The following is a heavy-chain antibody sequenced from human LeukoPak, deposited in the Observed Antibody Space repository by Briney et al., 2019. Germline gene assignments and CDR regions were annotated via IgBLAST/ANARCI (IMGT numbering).Heavy chain of an antibody. CDR3: ARGGSYASPIGY. Sequence: SETLSLTCTLSGGSISTYYWSWIRQPPGKGLEWIGYIYHSGSTNYNPSLKSRVTISVDTSKNQFSLKLSSVTAADTAVYYRARGGSYASPIGYWGQGALDTVSS. V-gene: IGHV4-59*01. D-gene: IGHD2-15*01. J-gene: IGHJ4*02. CDR1: GGSISTYY. CDR2: IYHSGST.